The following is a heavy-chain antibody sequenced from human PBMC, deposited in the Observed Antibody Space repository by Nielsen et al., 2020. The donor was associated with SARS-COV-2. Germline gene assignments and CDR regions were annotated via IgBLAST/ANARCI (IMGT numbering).Heavy chain of an antibody. CDR2: ISYDGSNK. Sequence: GGSLRLSCAASGFTFSSYAMHWVRQAPGKGLEWVAVISYDGSNKYYADSVKGRFTISRDNSKNTLYLQMNSLRAEDTAVYYCARGLGSGSNWFDPWGQGTLVTVSS. D-gene: IGHD6-19*01. V-gene: IGHV3-30-3*01. CDR3: ARGLGSGSNWFDP. J-gene: IGHJ5*02. CDR1: GFTFSSYA.